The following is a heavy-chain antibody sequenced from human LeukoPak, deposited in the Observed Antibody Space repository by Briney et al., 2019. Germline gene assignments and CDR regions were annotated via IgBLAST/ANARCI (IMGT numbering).Heavy chain of an antibody. D-gene: IGHD2-21*02. V-gene: IGHV3-9*01. Sequence: GGSLRLSCAASGFTFDDYAMHWVRQAPGKGLEWVSGISWNSGSIGYADSVKGRFTISRDNAKNSLYLQMNSLRAEDTALYYCAKVDYCGGDRLFFDYWGQGTLVTVSS. CDR3: AKVDYCGGDRLFFDY. CDR2: ISWNSGSI. J-gene: IGHJ4*02. CDR1: GFTFDDYA.